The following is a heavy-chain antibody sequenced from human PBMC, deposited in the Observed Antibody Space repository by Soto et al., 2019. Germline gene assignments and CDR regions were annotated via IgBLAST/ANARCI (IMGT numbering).Heavy chain of an antibody. CDR2: INHSGST. J-gene: IGHJ4*02. D-gene: IGHD3-10*01. CDR1: GGSFSGYY. V-gene: IGHV4-34*01. Sequence: KPSETLSLTCAVYGGSFSGYYWSWIRQPPGKGLEWIGEINHSGSTNYNPSLKSRVTISVDTSKNQFSLKLSSVTAADTAVYYCARVSARVRGVISFDYWGQGTLVTVSS. CDR3: ARVSARVRGVISFDY.